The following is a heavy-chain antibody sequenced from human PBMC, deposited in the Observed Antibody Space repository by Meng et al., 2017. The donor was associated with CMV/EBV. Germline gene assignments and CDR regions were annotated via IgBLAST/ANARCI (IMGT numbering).Heavy chain of an antibody. CDR3: ARDGGYHFSPTTNNGMDV. D-gene: IGHD3-3*01. CDR2: ISSSGSTI. Sequence: GESLKISCAASGFTFSSYEMNWVRQAPGKGLEWVSYISSSGSTIYYADSVKGRFTISRDNAKNSLYLQMNSLRAEDTAVYYCARDGGYHFSPTTNNGMDVWGQGTTVTVS. CDR1: GFTFSSYE. J-gene: IGHJ6*02. V-gene: IGHV3-48*03.